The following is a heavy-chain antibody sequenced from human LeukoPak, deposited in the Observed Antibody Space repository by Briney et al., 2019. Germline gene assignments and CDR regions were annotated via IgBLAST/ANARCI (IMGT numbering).Heavy chain of an antibody. V-gene: IGHV3-30*02. Sequence: GGSLRLSCAASGFTFSSYGMHWVRQAPGKGLEWVAFIRYDGSNKYYADSVKGRFTISRDNSKNTLYLQMNSLRAEDTAVYYCAKDSRSYCSSTSCYVRYFQHWGQGTLVTVSS. CDR3: AKDSRSYCSSTSCYVRYFQH. CDR1: GFTFSSYG. D-gene: IGHD2-2*01. J-gene: IGHJ1*01. CDR2: IRYDGSNK.